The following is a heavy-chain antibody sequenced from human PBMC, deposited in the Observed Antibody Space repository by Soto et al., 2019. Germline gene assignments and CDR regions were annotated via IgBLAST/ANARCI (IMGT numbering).Heavy chain of an antibody. J-gene: IGHJ6*02. CDR2: INPNSGGT. CDR3: AREFQYSSGWYGYYYYYGMDV. D-gene: IGHD6-19*01. CDR1: GYTFTGYY. Sequence: ASVKVSFKASGYTFTGYYMHWVRQAPGQGLEWMGWINPNSGGTNYAQKFQGWVTMTRDTSISTAYMELSRLRSDDTAVYYCAREFQYSSGWYGYYYYYGMDVWGQGTTVTVSS. V-gene: IGHV1-2*04.